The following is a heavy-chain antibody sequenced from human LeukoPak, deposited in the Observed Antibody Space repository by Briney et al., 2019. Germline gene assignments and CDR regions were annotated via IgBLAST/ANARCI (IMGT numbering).Heavy chain of an antibody. CDR3: ARSTDIVVVPAATRFLEGSLEHGYYYYMDV. V-gene: IGHV1-69*13. CDR1: VDTFSSYA. CDR2: IILIFGTA. J-gene: IGHJ6*03. D-gene: IGHD2-2*01. Sequence: SVRVSCKASVDTFSSYAISCVRQAPGQGLEWVGGIILIFGTANYPQTFQGRVTNTADESTSTAYMELSSLRSEDTAVYYCARSTDIVVVPAATRFLEGSLEHGYYYYMDVWGKGTTVTVSS.